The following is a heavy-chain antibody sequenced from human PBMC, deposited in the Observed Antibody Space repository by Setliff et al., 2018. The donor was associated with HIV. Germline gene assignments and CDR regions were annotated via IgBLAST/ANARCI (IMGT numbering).Heavy chain of an antibody. CDR3: ARSGDYYESSGYYRY. CDR1: GGSISSGGYY. V-gene: IGHV4-31*03. CDR2: IYHSGST. J-gene: IGHJ4*02. D-gene: IGHD3-22*01. Sequence: SETLSLTCTVSGGSISSGGYYWSRIRQHPGKGLEWIGYIYHSGSTFYNPSLQSRAAISVDGSKYHLSLKLFSVTAADTAVYYCARSGDYYESSGYYRYWGQGALVTVSS.